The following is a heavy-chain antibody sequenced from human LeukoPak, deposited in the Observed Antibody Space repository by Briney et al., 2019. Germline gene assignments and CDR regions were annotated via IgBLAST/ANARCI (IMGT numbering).Heavy chain of an antibody. D-gene: IGHD6-13*01. Sequence: PSETLSLTCTVSGGSISTYYWSWIRQPPGKGLEWIGYIYYSGSTNFNPPLTSRVTMSVDTSKNQFSLRLSSVTAADTAVYYCAGGRSSSWYSFLDYWGQGTLVTVSS. CDR3: AGGRSSSWYSFLDY. V-gene: IGHV4-59*01. CDR1: GGSISTYY. J-gene: IGHJ4*02. CDR2: IYYSGST.